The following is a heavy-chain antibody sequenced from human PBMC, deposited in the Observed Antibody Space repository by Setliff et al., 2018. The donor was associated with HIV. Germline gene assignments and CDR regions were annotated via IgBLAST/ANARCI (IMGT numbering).Heavy chain of an antibody. CDR1: GFSFSSYG. CDR3: AKELGGSGIDAFDI. D-gene: IGHD3-10*01. V-gene: IGHV3-30*02. J-gene: IGHJ3*02. Sequence: GGSLRLSCAASGFSFSSYGMHWVRQAPGKGLEWVAGIWYDGNNKYYEDSVKGRFTVSRDNSKNTVHLQMNSLRVEDTAVYYCAKELGGSGIDAFDIWGQGTMVTVSS. CDR2: IWYDGNNK.